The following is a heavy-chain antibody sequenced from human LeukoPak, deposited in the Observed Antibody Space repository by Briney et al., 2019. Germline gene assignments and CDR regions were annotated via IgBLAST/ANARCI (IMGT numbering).Heavy chain of an antibody. CDR2: ISYDGSNK. CDR1: GFTFSSYA. J-gene: IGHJ5*02. CDR3: AKALYSSSRHTFDP. D-gene: IGHD6-13*01. Sequence: PGGSLRLSCAASGFTFSSYAMHWVRQAPGKGLEWVAVISYDGSNKYYADSVKGRFTISRDNSKNTLYLQMNSLRAEDTAVYYCAKALYSSSRHTFDPWGQGTLVTVSS. V-gene: IGHV3-30*04.